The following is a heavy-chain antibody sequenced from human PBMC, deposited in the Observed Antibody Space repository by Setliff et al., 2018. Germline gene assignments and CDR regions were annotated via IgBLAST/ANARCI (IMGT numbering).Heavy chain of an antibody. CDR3: ARHRRSCSGASCHFDY. Sequence: SETLSLTCTVSGDSISGVSHYWGWIRQSPGRGLEWLGSIDYSGNTFYDPSLKSRVSMSVDTSTKQFSLMLSSMTAADATVYYCARHRRSCSGASCHFDYWGRGALVTVSS. J-gene: IGHJ4*02. V-gene: IGHV4-39*01. D-gene: IGHD2-15*01. CDR2: IDYSGNT. CDR1: GDSISGVSHY.